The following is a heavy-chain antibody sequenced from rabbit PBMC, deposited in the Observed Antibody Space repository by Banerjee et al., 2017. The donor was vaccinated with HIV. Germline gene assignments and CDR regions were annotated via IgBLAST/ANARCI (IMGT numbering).Heavy chain of an antibody. Sequence: SGNTVYASWAKGRFTISLDNAQNTVFLQMTSLTAADTATYFCARDDSTSGGYVFNLWGPGTLVTVS. D-gene: IGHD1-1*01. CDR3: ARDDSTSGGYVFNL. J-gene: IGHJ4*01. CDR2: SGNT. V-gene: IGHV1S40*01.